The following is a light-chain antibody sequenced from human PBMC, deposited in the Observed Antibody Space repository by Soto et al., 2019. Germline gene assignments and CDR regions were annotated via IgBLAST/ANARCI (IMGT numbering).Light chain of an antibody. V-gene: IGKV1-39*01. CDR1: HDMSRY. J-gene: IGKJ1*01. Sequence: DIQLTQSPSSLSASVGDRVTITCRASHDMSRYLNWYQQKPGKAPNLLIYAASSLQSGVPSRFSGSGSGSDFTLTIISLQPEDFATYYGHQTYSTPWTFGQGTKVEIK. CDR3: HQTYSTPWT. CDR2: AAS.